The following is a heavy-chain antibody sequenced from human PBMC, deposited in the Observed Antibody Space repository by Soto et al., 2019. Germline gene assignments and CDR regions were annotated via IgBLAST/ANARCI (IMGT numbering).Heavy chain of an antibody. D-gene: IGHD2-8*01. J-gene: IGHJ3*02. V-gene: IGHV3-23*01. CDR1: GFTSTNYV. Sequence: LMXCCAASGFTSTNYVMNWVRQAPGKGLEWVSSISGSGTTTFYADSVKGRFIISRDNSKNTLYLQMNSLRAEDTALYYCAKDRVGGVPDAFDIWGQGTMVTVSS. CDR3: AKDRVGGVPDAFDI. CDR2: ISGSGTTT.